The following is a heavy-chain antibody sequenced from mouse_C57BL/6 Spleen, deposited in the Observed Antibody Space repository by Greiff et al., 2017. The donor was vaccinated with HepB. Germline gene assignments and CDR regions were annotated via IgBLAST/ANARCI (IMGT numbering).Heavy chain of an antibody. J-gene: IGHJ1*03. Sequence: DVQLVESGGGLVKPGGSLKLSCAASGFTFSSYAMSWVRQTPEKRLEWVATISDGGSYTYYPDNVKGRFTISRDNAKNNLYLQMSHLKSEDTAMYYCARGTGTDWYFDVWGTGTTVTVSS. D-gene: IGHD4-1*01. CDR1: GFTFSSYA. CDR2: ISDGGSYT. V-gene: IGHV5-4*01. CDR3: ARGTGTDWYFDV.